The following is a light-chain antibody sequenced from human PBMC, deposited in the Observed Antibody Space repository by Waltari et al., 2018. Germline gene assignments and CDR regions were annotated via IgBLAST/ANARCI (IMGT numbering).Light chain of an antibody. CDR2: GGK. J-gene: IGLJ3*02. Sequence: QSVLTQPPSTSATPGQRVTISCSGSSSNIGSNPVSWFQQLPGTAPQLLIYGGKARPSGVSDRCAGSTAGTSASLAISGLQSEEEADYYCATWDESLRGRVFGGGTKLTVL. CDR3: ATWDESLRGRV. V-gene: IGLV1-44*01. CDR1: SSNIGSNP.